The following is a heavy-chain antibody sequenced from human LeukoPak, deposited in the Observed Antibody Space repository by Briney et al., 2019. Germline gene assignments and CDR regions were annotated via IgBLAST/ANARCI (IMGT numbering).Heavy chain of an antibody. J-gene: IGHJ6*02. V-gene: IGHV3-30*18. D-gene: IGHD2-15*01. CDR2: ISYDGSNK. CDR1: GFPFSSYG. Sequence: GGSLRLSCAASGFPFSSYGMHWVRQAPGKGLEWVAVISYDGSNKYYADSVKGRFTISRDNSKNTLYLQMNSLRAEDTAVYYCAKDVRYCSGGSCFRYYYYGMDVWGQGTTVTVSS. CDR3: AKDVRYCSGGSCFRYYYYGMDV.